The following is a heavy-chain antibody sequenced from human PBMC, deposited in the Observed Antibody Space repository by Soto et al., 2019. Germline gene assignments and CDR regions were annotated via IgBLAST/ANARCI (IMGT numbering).Heavy chain of an antibody. J-gene: IGHJ4*02. V-gene: IGHV4-59*01. CDR2: IFHTGNT. Sequence: SETLSLTCTVSGDSFRSYYCTWIRQPPGKRLEWVAYIFHTGNTNYNPSLKSRVTISVDTSKNQFSLKLRSVTPADTAVYYCAALDGALDYWGPGTLVTVSS. CDR3: AALDGALDY. CDR1: GDSFRSYY. D-gene: IGHD3-10*01.